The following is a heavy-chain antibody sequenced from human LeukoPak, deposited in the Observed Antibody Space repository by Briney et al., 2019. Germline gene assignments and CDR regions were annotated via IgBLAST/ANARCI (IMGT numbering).Heavy chain of an antibody. Sequence: ASVKVSCKASGYTFTSYGISWVRQAPGQGLEWMGWISAYNGNTNYAQKLQGRVTMTTDTSTSTVYMELRSLRSDDTAVYYCARVDYDILTGYYKGYYYYCMDVWGKGTTVTVSS. CDR1: GYTFTSYG. D-gene: IGHD3-9*01. J-gene: IGHJ6*03. V-gene: IGHV1-18*01. CDR2: ISAYNGNT. CDR3: ARVDYDILTGYYKGYYYYCMDV.